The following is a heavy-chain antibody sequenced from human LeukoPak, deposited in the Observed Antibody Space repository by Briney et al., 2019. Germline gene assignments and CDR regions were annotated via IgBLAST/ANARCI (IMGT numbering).Heavy chain of an antibody. CDR2: IYYSGST. D-gene: IGHD5-12*01. Sequence: PSETLSLTCTVSGGSISSSSYYWGWIRQPPGKGLEWIGSIYYSGSTYYNPSLKSRVTISVDTSKNQFSLKLSSVTAADTAVYYCARLATYYNWFDPWGQGTLVTVSS. V-gene: IGHV4-39*07. CDR1: GGSISSSSYY. J-gene: IGHJ5*02. CDR3: ARLATYYNWFDP.